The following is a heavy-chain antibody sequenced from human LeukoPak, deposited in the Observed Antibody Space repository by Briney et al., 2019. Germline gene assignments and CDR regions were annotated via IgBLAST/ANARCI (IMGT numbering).Heavy chain of an antibody. CDR2: IYYSGST. D-gene: IGHD3-22*01. CDR1: GGSISSHY. Sequence: PSETLSLTCTVSGGSISSHYWSWIRQPPGKGLEWIGYIYYSGSTNYNPSLKSRVTISVDTSKNQFSLKLSSVTAADTAVYYCASVTYYYDSSGYLDYWGQRTLVTVSS. CDR3: ASVTYYYDSSGYLDY. J-gene: IGHJ4*02. V-gene: IGHV4-59*11.